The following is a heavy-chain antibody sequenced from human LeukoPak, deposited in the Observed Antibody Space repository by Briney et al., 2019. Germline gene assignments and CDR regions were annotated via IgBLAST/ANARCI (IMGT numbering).Heavy chain of an antibody. J-gene: IGHJ5*02. Sequence: GGSLRLSCAASGFTFSGSAMHWVRQASGKGLEWVGRIRSKANSYATAYAASVKGRFTISRDDSKNTAYLQMNSLKTEDTAVYYCTRHLNPRGSNHNWFDPWGQGTLVTVSS. D-gene: IGHD1-26*01. CDR3: TRHLNPRGSNHNWFDP. CDR2: IRSKANSYAT. CDR1: GFTFSGSA. V-gene: IGHV3-73*01.